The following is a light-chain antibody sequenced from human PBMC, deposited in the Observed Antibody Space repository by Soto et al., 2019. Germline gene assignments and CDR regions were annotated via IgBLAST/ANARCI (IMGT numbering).Light chain of an antibody. V-gene: IGKV3-15*01. CDR2: GAS. J-gene: IGKJ1*01. Sequence: EIVMTQSPGTLSLSPGERATLSCRASQSVSTNLAWYQQIPGQAPRLLIYGASTRATGIPARFSGSGSGTEFTLAISSLQSEDFAVYYCQQDTDWPQTFGLVTKV. CDR1: QSVSTN. CDR3: QQDTDWPQT.